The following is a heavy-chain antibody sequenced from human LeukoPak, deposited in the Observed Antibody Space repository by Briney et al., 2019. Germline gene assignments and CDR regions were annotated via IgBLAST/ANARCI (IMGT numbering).Heavy chain of an antibody. J-gene: IGHJ4*02. CDR2: IYYSGST. Sequence: SETLSLTCTVSGGSISSSSYYWGWIRQPPGKGLEWIGSIYYSGSTYYNPSLKSRVTISVDTSKNQFSLKLSSVTAANTAVYYCARRGPDYYGSGSPLDYWGQGTLVTVSS. CDR1: GGSISSSSYY. V-gene: IGHV4-39*01. CDR3: ARRGPDYYGSGSPLDY. D-gene: IGHD3-10*01.